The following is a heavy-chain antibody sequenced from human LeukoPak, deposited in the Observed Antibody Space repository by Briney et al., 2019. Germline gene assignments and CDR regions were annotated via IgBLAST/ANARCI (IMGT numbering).Heavy chain of an antibody. J-gene: IGHJ6*03. CDR2: IIPIFGTA. Sequence: GASVKVSCKASGGTFSSYAISWVRQAPGQGLEWMGGIIPIFGTANYAQKFQGRVTITADESTSTAYMELSSLRSEDTAVYYCARDQSVELNYYYYYMDVWGKGTTVTVSS. V-gene: IGHV1-69*13. D-gene: IGHD1-26*01. CDR3: ARDQSVELNYYYYYMDV. CDR1: GGTFSSYA.